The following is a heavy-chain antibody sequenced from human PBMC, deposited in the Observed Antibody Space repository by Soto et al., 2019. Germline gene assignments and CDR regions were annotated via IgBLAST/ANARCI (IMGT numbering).Heavy chain of an antibody. CDR1: GYSFPNYD. Sequence: VASVKVSCKASGYSFPNYDINWMRQAPGQGLEWMGWMNPKTGSYDSAQKLQGRVTMTRNTSMSTAYMELTRLRSEDTAVYFCATWAYFYDTGGYSWGQGTLVTVSS. CDR2: MNPKTGSY. J-gene: IGHJ4*02. CDR3: ATWAYFYDTGGYS. V-gene: IGHV1-8*01. D-gene: IGHD3-22*01.